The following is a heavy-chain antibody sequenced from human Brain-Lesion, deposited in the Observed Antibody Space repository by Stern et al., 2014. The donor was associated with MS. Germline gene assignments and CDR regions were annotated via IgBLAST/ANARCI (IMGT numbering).Heavy chain of an antibody. CDR1: GDSITSGGYY. CDR2: IYYSGTT. J-gene: IGHJ5*02. Sequence: QVQLQESGPGLVKPSQTLSLTCTVSGDSITSGGYYWSWIRQHPGRGLEWIGNIYYSGTTFYNPSLKSRVTISLDTSQNQFSLRLSSVTAADTAIYYCARDWSGTSIHLAPAYWGHIRFDPWGQGSLVTVSS. CDR3: ARDWSGTSIHLAPAYWGHIRFDP. V-gene: IGHV4-31*03. D-gene: IGHD7-27*01.